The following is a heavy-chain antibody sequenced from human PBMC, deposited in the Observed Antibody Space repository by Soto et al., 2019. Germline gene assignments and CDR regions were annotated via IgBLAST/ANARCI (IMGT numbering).Heavy chain of an antibody. V-gene: IGHV3-53*01. CDR2: IYSGGST. J-gene: IGHJ4*02. CDR3: ARVAGYDDSSGYYQYFDY. D-gene: IGHD3-22*01. CDR1: GFSVYSNY. Sequence: PWGSMRLSSAACGFSVYSNYMSGVRQATGKELEWVSVIYSGGSTYYADSVKGRFTISRDNSKNTPYLQMNSLRAEDTAVYYCARVAGYDDSSGYYQYFDYWGQGTLVTVSS.